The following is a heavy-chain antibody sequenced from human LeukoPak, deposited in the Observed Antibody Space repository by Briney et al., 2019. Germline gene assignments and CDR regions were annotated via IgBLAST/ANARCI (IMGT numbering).Heavy chain of an antibody. Sequence: SVKVSCKASGGTFSSYTISWVRQAPGQGLEWMGRIIPILGIANYAQKFQGRVTITADKSTSTAYMELSSLRSEDTAVYYCARASWSYNDAFDIWGQGTMVTVSS. CDR3: ARASWSYNDAFDI. J-gene: IGHJ3*02. V-gene: IGHV1-69*02. D-gene: IGHD1-26*01. CDR2: IIPILGIA. CDR1: GGTFSSYT.